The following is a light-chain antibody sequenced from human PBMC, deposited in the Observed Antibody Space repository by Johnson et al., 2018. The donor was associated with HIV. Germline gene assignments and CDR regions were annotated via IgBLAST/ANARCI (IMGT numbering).Light chain of an antibody. CDR1: SSNIGNNY. J-gene: IGLJ1*01. Sequence: QSVLTQPPSVSAAPGQKVTISCSGSSSNIGNNYVSWYQQLPGTAPKLLIYDNNKRPSGIPDRFSGSKSGTSATLGITGLPTWDEADYYCGTWDSSLSAGEVFGTGTKVTVL. CDR3: GTWDSSLSAGEV. CDR2: DNN. V-gene: IGLV1-51*01.